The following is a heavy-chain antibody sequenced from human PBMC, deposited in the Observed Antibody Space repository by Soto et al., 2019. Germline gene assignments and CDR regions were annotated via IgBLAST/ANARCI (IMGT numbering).Heavy chain of an antibody. CDR3: ARALPTSSGYSYGALEY. CDR1: GETFTNFG. Sequence: ASVKVSCKASGETFTNFGLSWVRQAPGQVLEWMGWIATYNANINYAQKFQDRLTMPTDTSRSTAYMELKSLTYDDTAVYYCARALPTSSGYSYGALEYWGQG. J-gene: IGHJ4*02. V-gene: IGHV1-18*01. CDR2: IATYNANI. D-gene: IGHD5-18*01.